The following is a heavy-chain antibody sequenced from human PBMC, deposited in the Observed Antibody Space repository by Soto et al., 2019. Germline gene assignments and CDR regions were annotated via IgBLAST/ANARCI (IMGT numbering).Heavy chain of an antibody. CDR1: GGSISSYF. CDR2: IYTSGST. Sequence: SETLSLTCTDSGGSISSYFRSWIRQPAGKGLEWIGRIYTSGSTNYNPSLKSRVTMSVDTSKNQFSLKLSSVTAADTAVYYCARGNLSSWYANWFDPWGQGTLVTVS. D-gene: IGHD6-13*01. CDR3: ARGNLSSWYANWFDP. J-gene: IGHJ5*02. V-gene: IGHV4-4*07.